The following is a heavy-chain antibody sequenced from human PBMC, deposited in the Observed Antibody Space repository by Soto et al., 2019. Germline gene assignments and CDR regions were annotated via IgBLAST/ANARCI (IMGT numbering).Heavy chain of an antibody. CDR3: ASRGPLGVVILGLGYYVMDV. J-gene: IGHJ6*02. Sequence: QVQLVQSGAEVKKPGSSVKVSCKASGGTFSSYAISWVRQAPGQGLEWMGGIIPIFGTANYAQKFQGRVTIPADKSTSTAYMELSSLRSEDTAVYYCASRGPLGVVILGLGYYVMDVWAKGPRSPSP. V-gene: IGHV1-69*06. CDR1: GGTFSSYA. D-gene: IGHD3-3*01. CDR2: IIPIFGTA.